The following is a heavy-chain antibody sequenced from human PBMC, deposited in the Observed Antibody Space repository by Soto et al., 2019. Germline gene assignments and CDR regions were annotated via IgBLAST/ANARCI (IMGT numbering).Heavy chain of an antibody. V-gene: IGHV1-18*01. CDR1: GYTFTSYG. D-gene: IGHD3-10*01. CDR3: ARDRMVRGVIITDYYYYYYMDV. J-gene: IGHJ6*03. Sequence: EASVKVSCKASGYTFTSYGISWVRQAPGQGLEWMGWISAYNGNTNYAQKLQGRVTMTTDTSTSTAYMELRSLRSDDTAVYCCARDRMVRGVIITDYYYYYYMDVWGKGTTVTVSS. CDR2: ISAYNGNT.